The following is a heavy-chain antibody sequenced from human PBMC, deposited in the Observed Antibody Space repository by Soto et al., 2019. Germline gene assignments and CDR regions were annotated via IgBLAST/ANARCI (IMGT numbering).Heavy chain of an antibody. CDR2: ISGNGGT. Sequence: PGGSLRLSCAASGFTFRIYAMSWVRQAPGKGLEWVSTISGNGGTSYADFVRGRFTIPRDNSKSTLYLQMNSLRAEDTAVYYCAKDAPGSGWLSDYWGQGTRVTVSS. V-gene: IGHV3-23*01. CDR1: GFTFRIYA. J-gene: IGHJ4*02. CDR3: AKDAPGSGWLSDY. D-gene: IGHD3-22*01.